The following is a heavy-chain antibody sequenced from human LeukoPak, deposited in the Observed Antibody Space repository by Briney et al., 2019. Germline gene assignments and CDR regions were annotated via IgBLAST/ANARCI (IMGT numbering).Heavy chain of an antibody. D-gene: IGHD3-10*01. CDR3: ARDRGYYGSGRIDY. CDR2: MYQDGSEK. Sequence: PGGSLRLSCAASGFTFSSYWMSWVRQAPGKGLEWVANMYQDGSEKYYVDSVKGRFTISRDNAKNSLYLQMNSLRAEDTAVYYCARDRGYYGSGRIDYWGQGTLVTVSS. V-gene: IGHV3-7*01. J-gene: IGHJ4*02. CDR1: GFTFSSYW.